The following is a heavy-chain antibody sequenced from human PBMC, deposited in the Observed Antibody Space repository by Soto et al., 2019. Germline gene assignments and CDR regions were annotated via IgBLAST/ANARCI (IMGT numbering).Heavy chain of an antibody. D-gene: IGHD3-22*01. J-gene: IGHJ4*02. CDR2: IYYSGST. V-gene: IGHV4-31*03. Sequence: ASETLSLTCTVSGGSISSGGYYWSWIRQHPGKGLEWIGYIYYSGSTYYNPSLKSRVTISVDTSKNQFSLKLSSVTAADTAVYYCARDRADSSGYYDYWGQGTLVTVSS. CDR3: ARDRADSSGYYDY. CDR1: GGSISSGGYY.